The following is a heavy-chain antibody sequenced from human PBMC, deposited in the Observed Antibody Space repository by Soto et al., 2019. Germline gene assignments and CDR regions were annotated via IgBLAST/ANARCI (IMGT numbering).Heavy chain of an antibody. D-gene: IGHD3-10*01. J-gene: IGHJ4*02. CDR1: GDSVSSNSAA. V-gene: IGHV6-1*01. Sequence: SQTLSLTCAISGDSVSSNSAAWNWIRQSPSRGLEWLGRTYYRSKWYNDYAVSVKSRITINPDTSKNQFSLQLNSVTPEDTAVYYCARVSVSPGGFGELFFDYWAREPWSPSPQ. CDR2: TYYRSKWYN. CDR3: ARVSVSPGGFGELFFDY.